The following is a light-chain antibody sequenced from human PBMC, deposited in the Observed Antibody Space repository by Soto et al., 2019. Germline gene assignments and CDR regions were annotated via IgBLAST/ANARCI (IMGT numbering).Light chain of an antibody. J-gene: IGLJ2*01. CDR3: SSYTRSSTLVV. Sequence: QSALTQPASVSGSPGQSITISCTGTSSDVGGYNYVSWYQQHPGKAPKLMIYDVSNRPSGVSNRFSGSKSCNTASLTISGLQAEYEADYYCSSYTRSSTLVVFGGGTKLTVL. V-gene: IGLV2-14*01. CDR1: SSDVGGYNY. CDR2: DVS.